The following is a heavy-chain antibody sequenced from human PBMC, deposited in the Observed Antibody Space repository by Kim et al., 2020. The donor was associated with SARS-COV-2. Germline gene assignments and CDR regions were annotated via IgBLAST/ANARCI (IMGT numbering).Heavy chain of an antibody. V-gene: IGHV1-8*01. D-gene: IGHD2-15*01. Sequence: YAQKFQGRVTMTRNTSISTAYMELSSLRSEDTAVYYCARFCSGGSCSPRYWGQGTLVTVSS. CDR3: ARFCSGGSCSPRY. J-gene: IGHJ4*02.